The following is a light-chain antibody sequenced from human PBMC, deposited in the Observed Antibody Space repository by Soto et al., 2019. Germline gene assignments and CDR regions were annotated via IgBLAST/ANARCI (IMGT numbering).Light chain of an antibody. V-gene: IGKV1-39*01. Sequence: DIQLTPSPPSLSASVGDRVTITCRARQRITSSVNWYQQKPGKAPKLLIYAAANLQSGVSSRFSCSEFGTDFTLTIGSLYPEDFATYYCQHIYSSPITFGQATQLEIK. CDR2: AAA. CDR1: QRITSS. J-gene: IGKJ5*01. CDR3: QHIYSSPIT.